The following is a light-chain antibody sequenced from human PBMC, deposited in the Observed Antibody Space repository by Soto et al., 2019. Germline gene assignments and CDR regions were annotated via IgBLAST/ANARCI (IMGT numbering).Light chain of an antibody. J-gene: IGKJ4*01. V-gene: IGKV3-15*01. CDR1: QSVSSN. CDR3: QQYNNWPPLT. Sequence: IVMTQCGATRSVCPGERATLSCRASQSVSSNLAWYQQKPGQAPRLLLYGASTRATGIPARFSGSGSGTEFTLTISSLQSADFAVYYCQQYNNWPPLTFGGGTKVDIK. CDR2: GAS.